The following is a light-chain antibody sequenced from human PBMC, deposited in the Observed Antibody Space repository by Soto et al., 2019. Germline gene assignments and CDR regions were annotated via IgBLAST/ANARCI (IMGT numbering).Light chain of an antibody. CDR2: KAS. CDR3: QQYKTYSRT. Sequence: DIQMTQSTSTLSASVGDRVTITCRASQSISPWLAWYQQKPGKAPKILIYKASILESGVPSRFSGSGSGTEFTLTISSLQPDDFATYYCQQYKTYSRTFGQGTKLEI. CDR1: QSISPW. J-gene: IGKJ2*01. V-gene: IGKV1-5*03.